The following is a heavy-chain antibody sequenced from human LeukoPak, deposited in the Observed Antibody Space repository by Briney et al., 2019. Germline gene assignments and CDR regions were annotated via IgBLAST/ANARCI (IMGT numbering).Heavy chain of an antibody. CDR2: IKGDGSST. CDR3: VRDGVGAPPFDY. CDR1: GGSVSSDI. Sequence: PSETLSLTCIVSGGSVSSDIYHWSWVRQAPGKGLVWVSRIKGDGSSTDYADSVKGRFTISRDNAKNTLPLQMNSLRAEDTAVYYCVRDGVGAPPFDYWGQGVLVTVSS. J-gene: IGHJ4*02. V-gene: IGHV3-74*01. D-gene: IGHD1-26*01.